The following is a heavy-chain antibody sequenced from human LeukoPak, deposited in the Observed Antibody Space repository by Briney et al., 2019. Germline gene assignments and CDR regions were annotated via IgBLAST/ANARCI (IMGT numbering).Heavy chain of an antibody. D-gene: IGHD2-2*03. CDR3: ARDGYCSNKRCYGMDV. J-gene: IGHJ6*02. Sequence: PGGSLRLSCAASGFTFNMYWMHWVRQAPGKGLVWVSRTNSDGTSTSYADFVKGRFTIPRDNAKNTLYLQMNSLRAEDTAMYYCARDGYCSNKRCYGMDVWGQGTTVTVSS. CDR1: GFTFNMYW. V-gene: IGHV3-74*01. CDR2: TNSDGTST.